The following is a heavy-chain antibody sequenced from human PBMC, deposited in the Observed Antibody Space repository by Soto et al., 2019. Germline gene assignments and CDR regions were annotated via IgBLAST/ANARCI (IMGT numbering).Heavy chain of an antibody. CDR1: GFTFSSYS. Sequence: EVQLVESGGGLVKPGGSLRLSCAASGFTFSSYSMNWVRQAPGKGLEWVSSISSSSSYIYYADSVKGRFTISRDNAKNSMYLQMNSLRAEDTAVYYCASVLGIAVDGTSRGDYWGQGTLVTVSS. CDR3: ASVLGIAVDGTSRGDY. J-gene: IGHJ4*02. D-gene: IGHD6-19*01. V-gene: IGHV3-21*01. CDR2: ISSSSSYI.